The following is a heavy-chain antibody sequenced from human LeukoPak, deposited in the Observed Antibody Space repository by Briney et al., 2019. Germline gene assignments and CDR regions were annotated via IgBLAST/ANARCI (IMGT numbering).Heavy chain of an antibody. CDR2: ISGRST. CDR3: AKVHSSGYYEHYDY. J-gene: IGHJ4*02. CDR1: GGSISGSNYY. V-gene: IGHV3-23*01. Sequence: ETLSLTCTVSGGSISGSNYYWGWIRQPPGKGLEWVAVISGRSTHYADSVKGRLTISRDNSKNTLYLQMKSLRAEDTAVYYCAKVHSSGYYEHYDYWGQGTLVTVSS. D-gene: IGHD3-22*01.